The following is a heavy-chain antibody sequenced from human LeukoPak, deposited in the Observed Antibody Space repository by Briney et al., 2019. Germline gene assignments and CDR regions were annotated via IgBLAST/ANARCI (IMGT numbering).Heavy chain of an antibody. D-gene: IGHD2-2*01. V-gene: IGHV3-30*02. CDR1: GFTFSDYG. CDR2: IRFDGSDK. CDR3: ARDIVVVPAAERWFDP. Sequence: GGSLRLSCAASGFTFSDYGIHWVRQAPGKGLEWVAFIRFDGSDKQYADSVKGRFTISRDNSKNTVYLQMNSLRVEGTAVYYCARDIVVVPAAERWFDPWGQGTLVTVSS. J-gene: IGHJ5*02.